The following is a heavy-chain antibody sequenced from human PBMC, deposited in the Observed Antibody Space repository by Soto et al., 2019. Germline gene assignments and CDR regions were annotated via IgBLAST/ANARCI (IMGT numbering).Heavy chain of an antibody. J-gene: IGHJ4*02. CDR1: GCTFSSYA. CDR2: IIPIFGTA. D-gene: IGHD3-22*01. V-gene: IGHV1-69*13. CDR3: ARLPHYYDSSGSNYY. Sequence: SVKVACKASGCTFSSYAISWVRQAPGQGLEWMGGIIPIFGTANYAQKFQGRVTITADESTSTAYMELSSLRSEDTAVYYCARLPHYYDSSGSNYYWGQGTLVTVSS.